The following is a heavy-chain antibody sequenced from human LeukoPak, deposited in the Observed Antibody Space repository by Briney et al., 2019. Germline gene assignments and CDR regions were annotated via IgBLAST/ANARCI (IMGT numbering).Heavy chain of an antibody. J-gene: IGHJ3*02. CDR1: GGSISSYY. Sequence: SETLSLTCTVSGGSISSYYWSWIRQPAGKGLEWIGRIYTSGSTNYNPSLKSRVTMSVDTSKNQFSLKLSSVTAADTAVYYCARQEAWDIVVVPAAMRRAFDIWGQGTMVTVSS. CDR3: ARQEAWDIVVVPAAMRRAFDI. D-gene: IGHD2-2*01. V-gene: IGHV4-4*07. CDR2: IYTSGST.